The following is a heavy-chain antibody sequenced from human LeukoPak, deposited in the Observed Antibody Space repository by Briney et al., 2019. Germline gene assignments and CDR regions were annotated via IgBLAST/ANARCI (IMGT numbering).Heavy chain of an antibody. V-gene: IGHV4-34*01. D-gene: IGHD6-19*01. J-gene: IGHJ6*02. Sequence: SETLSLTCAVYGGSFSGYYWSWIRQPPGKGLEWIGEINHSGSTNYNPSLKSRVTISVDTSKNQFSLKLSSVTAADTAVYYCARHASSSGPVNNYYYYYGMDVWGQGTTVTVSS. CDR1: GGSFSGYY. CDR3: ARHASSSGPVNNYYYYYGMDV. CDR2: INHSGST.